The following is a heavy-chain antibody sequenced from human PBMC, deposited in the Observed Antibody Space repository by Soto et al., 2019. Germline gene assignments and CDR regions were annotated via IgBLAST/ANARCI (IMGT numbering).Heavy chain of an antibody. Sequence: GGSLRLSCAASGFTFSDYYMSWIRQAPGKGLEWVSYISSSSSYTNYADSVKGRFTISRDNAKNSLYLQMNSLRAEDTAVYYCARRITIFGVVIHSYYFDYWGQGTLVTVSS. J-gene: IGHJ4*02. CDR3: ARRITIFGVVIHSYYFDY. D-gene: IGHD3-3*01. CDR2: ISSSSSYT. V-gene: IGHV3-11*06. CDR1: GFTFSDYY.